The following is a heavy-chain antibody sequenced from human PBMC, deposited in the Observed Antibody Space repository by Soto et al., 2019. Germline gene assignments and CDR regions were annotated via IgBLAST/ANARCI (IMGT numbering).Heavy chain of an antibody. J-gene: IGHJ4*02. CDR2: ISSSSSYI. D-gene: IGHD6-19*01. CDR1: GFTFSRYS. V-gene: IGHV3-21*01. CDR3: ARADHAGAVAGHFDY. Sequence: EVQLVESGGGLVKPGGSLRLSCAASGFTFSRYSRNWVRQAPGKGLEWVSSISSSSSYIYYADSVKGRFTISRDNAKNSLYLQMNSLSAEDTAVYYCARADHAGAVAGHFDYWGQGTMVTVSS.